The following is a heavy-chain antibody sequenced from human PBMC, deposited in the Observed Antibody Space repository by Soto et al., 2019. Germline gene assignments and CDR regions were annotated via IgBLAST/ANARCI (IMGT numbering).Heavy chain of an antibody. V-gene: IGHV1-8*01. Sequence: QVQLVQSGAEVKKPGASVNVSCKASGYTFTSYDINWVRQATGQGLEWMGWMNPNSGNTGYAQKFQGRVTMTRITSIGAAYMELSSLRSEDTAVYYCARERSSGWYVDYWGQGTLVTVSS. J-gene: IGHJ4*02. CDR1: GYTFTSYD. D-gene: IGHD6-19*01. CDR3: ARERSSGWYVDY. CDR2: MNPNSGNT.